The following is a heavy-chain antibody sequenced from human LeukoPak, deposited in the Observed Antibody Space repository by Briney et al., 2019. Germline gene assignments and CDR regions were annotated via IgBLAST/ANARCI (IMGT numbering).Heavy chain of an antibody. D-gene: IGHD2-2*02. V-gene: IGHV1-2*02. CDR1: GYTFSDYY. Sequence: ASVKVSCKASGYTFSDYYMHRVRQAPGQGLEWMGWINPDSGGTKYAQKFQDRVTMTSDTSISTAYMELSRLRSDDTAVYYCAREEDCSSTSCYIGYWGQGTLVTVSS. CDR3: AREEDCSSTSCYIGY. CDR2: INPDSGGT. J-gene: IGHJ4*02.